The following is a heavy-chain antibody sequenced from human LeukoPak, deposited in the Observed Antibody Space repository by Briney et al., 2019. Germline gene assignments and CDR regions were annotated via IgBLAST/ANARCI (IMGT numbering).Heavy chain of an antibody. CDR2: IKQDGGEI. D-gene: IGHD1-26*01. CDR1: GFTFSSYW. V-gene: IGHV3-7*03. Sequence: PGGSLRLSCAASGFTFSSYWMSWVLQAPGKGPEWVANIKQDGGEIYYVDSVKGRFTISRDNAKNSLYLQMNSLRAEDTAVYYCARDKKVGATNFDYWGQGTLVTVSS. J-gene: IGHJ4*02. CDR3: ARDKKVGATNFDY.